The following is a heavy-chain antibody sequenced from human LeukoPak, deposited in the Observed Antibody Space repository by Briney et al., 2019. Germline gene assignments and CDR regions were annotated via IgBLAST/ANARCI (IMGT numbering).Heavy chain of an antibody. CDR3: ARDRLGSTGWYQYFYH. CDR2: ISRSGATI. CDR1: GFTFSSYG. V-gene: IGHV3-48*03. D-gene: IGHD6-19*01. J-gene: IGHJ1*01. Sequence: GGSLRLSCAASGFTFSSYGMNWVRQAPGKGPEWISYISRSGATIYYADSVKGRFTISRDISKNTLYLQMNSLRVEDTAVYYCARDRLGSTGWYQYFYHWGQGTLVTVSS.